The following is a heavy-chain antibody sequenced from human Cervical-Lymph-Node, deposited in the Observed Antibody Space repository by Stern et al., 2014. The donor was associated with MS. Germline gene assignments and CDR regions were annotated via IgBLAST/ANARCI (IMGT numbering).Heavy chain of an antibody. D-gene: IGHD1-26*01. CDR3: ARAGGSTVGYYVDY. CDR1: GDTFTRHA. V-gene: IGHV1-69*01. CDR2: IIPIFGTT. Sequence: VQLVESGAAVKKPGSSVKVSCQTSGDTFTRHAINWVRQAPGQGLEWMGGIIPIFGTTNHAQKLRDRGTITAVASTNTVYMELNSLTSEDTAVYFCARAGGSTVGYYVDYWGQGTLVTVSS. J-gene: IGHJ4*02.